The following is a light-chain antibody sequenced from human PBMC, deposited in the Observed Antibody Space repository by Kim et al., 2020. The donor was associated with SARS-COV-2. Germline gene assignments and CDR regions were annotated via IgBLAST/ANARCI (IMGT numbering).Light chain of an antibody. CDR1: QGISSA. V-gene: IGKV1-13*02. CDR2: DAS. J-gene: IGKJ2*01. CDR3: QQFNSYLYT. Sequence: AIQLTQSPSSLSASVGDRVTITCRASQGISSALASYQQKPGKAPKLLIYDASSLESGVPSRFSGSGSGTDFTLTISSLQPEDFATYYCQQFNSYLYTFGQGTKLEI.